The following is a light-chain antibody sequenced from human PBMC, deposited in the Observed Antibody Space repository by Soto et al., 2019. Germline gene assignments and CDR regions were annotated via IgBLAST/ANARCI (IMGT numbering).Light chain of an antibody. V-gene: IGLV1-44*01. Sequence: QSVLTQPPSASGTPGQRVTISCSGSSSNIGSNTVNWYQQLPGTAPKLLIYSNNQRPSGVPDRFSGSKSGTSASLAISGLQSDDEADYYCAAWDDSLNGHVFGTGTKVTAL. J-gene: IGLJ1*01. CDR3: AAWDDSLNGHV. CDR1: SSNIGSNT. CDR2: SNN.